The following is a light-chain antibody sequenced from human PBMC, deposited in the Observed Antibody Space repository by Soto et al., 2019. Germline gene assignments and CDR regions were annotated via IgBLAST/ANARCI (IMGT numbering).Light chain of an antibody. Sequence: QSVLTQPPSVSGAPGQRVTISCTGSSSNIGAHYDVHWYQQLPGTAPKLLIYGNSNRPSGVPDRFSGSKSGTSASLAITGLQAEDEADYYCATWDDSLNGPVFGGGTQLTVL. CDR3: ATWDDSLNGPV. CDR1: SSNIGAHYD. J-gene: IGLJ2*01. CDR2: GNS. V-gene: IGLV1-40*01.